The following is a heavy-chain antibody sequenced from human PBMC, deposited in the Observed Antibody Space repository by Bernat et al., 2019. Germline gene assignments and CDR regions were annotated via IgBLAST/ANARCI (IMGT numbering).Heavy chain of an antibody. CDR3: ARGPSTMVQGVISEY. V-gene: IGHV3-48*02. CDR2: ISSSSSTR. D-gene: IGHD3-10*01. Sequence: EVQLVESGGGLVQPGGSLRLSCAASGFTFSSYSMNWVRQAPGKGLEWVSYISSSSSTRYYADCVKGRFTISRDNAKNSLYLQMNSLREEDTAVYYGARGPSTMVQGVISEYWGQGTLVTVSS. J-gene: IGHJ4*02. CDR1: GFTFSSYS.